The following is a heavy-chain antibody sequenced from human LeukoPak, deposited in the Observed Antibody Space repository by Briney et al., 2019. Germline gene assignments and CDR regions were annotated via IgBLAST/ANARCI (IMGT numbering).Heavy chain of an antibody. Sequence: ASVKVSCKASGYTFTGYYMHWVRQAPGQGLEWMGWINPDNGGTNCAQKFQGRVTMTRDMSISTAYMELSRLRSDDTAVYYCARGGKYYYYYGMDVWGQGTTVTVSS. D-gene: IGHD3-10*01. CDR1: GYTFTGYY. J-gene: IGHJ6*02. V-gene: IGHV1-2*02. CDR3: ARGGKYYYYYGMDV. CDR2: INPDNGGT.